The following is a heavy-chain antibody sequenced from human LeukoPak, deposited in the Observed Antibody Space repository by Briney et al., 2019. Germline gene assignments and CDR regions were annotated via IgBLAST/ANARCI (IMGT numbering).Heavy chain of an antibody. CDR1: GFTFSNSA. CDR2: ISTNGDRT. V-gene: IGHV3-64*02. CDR3: ASGVAISSSGWYDTFDY. J-gene: IGHJ4*02. D-gene: IGHD6-19*01. Sequence: AGSLRLSCAASGFTFSNSAMYWVRQAPGKGLEFVSVISTNGDRTYYADSVKGRFTISRDNSKNTLYLQMGSLRADDMAVYYCASGVAISSSGWYDTFDYWGQGALVTISS.